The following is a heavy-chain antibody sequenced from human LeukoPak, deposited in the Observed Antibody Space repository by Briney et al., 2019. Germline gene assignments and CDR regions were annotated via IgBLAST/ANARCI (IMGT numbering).Heavy chain of an antibody. V-gene: IGHV1-69*06. J-gene: IGHJ5*02. CDR1: GGTFSSYA. CDR3: ARGFFMVRGVGWFDP. D-gene: IGHD3-10*01. CDR2: IIPIFGTA. Sequence: GASVKVSCKASGGTFSSYAISWVRQAPGQGLEWMGGIIPIFGTANYAQKFQGRVTITADKSTSTAYMELSSLRSEDTAVYYCARGFFMVRGVGWFDPWGQGTLVTVSS.